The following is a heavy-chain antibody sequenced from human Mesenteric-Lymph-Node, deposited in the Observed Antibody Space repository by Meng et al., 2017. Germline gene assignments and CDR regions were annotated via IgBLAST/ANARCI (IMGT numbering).Heavy chain of an antibody. CDR3: AKTYTGSPSYSGAFDI. D-gene: IGHD1-26*01. Sequence: GESLKISCAASGFTFSSYGMSWVRQAPGKGLEWVSAIGGSGISTFYSDSMKGRFNISSNNSKNMLYLQMTGLTVEETAIYYCAKTYTGSPSYSGAFDIWGQGTMVTVSS. V-gene: IGHV3-23*01. CDR1: GFTFSSYG. CDR2: IGGSGIST. J-gene: IGHJ3*02.